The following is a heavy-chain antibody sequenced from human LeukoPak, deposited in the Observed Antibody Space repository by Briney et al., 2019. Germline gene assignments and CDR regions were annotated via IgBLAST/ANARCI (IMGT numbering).Heavy chain of an antibody. CDR1: GFTFSPSN. J-gene: IGHJ4*02. Sequence: GGSLRLSCAASGFTFSPSNMNWVRQAPGKGLEWLSYISGSSGTIYYADSVKGRFTISRDNAKNSLYLQMNSLRVDDTAVYYCARGGSHDYWGQGTLVTVSS. CDR2: ISGSSGTI. CDR3: ARGGSHDY. V-gene: IGHV3-48*04. D-gene: IGHD3-10*01.